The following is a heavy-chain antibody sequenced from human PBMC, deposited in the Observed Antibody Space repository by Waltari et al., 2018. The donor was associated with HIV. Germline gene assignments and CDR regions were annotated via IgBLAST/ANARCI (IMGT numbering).Heavy chain of an antibody. CDR2: ISWNSDSI. V-gene: IGHV3-9*01. J-gene: IGHJ4*02. D-gene: IGHD6-19*01. CDR3: AKRPVSSGWFDFDY. Sequence: EVQLVESGGGLVQPGRSLRLSCAASGFTFDDYAMHWVRQAPGKGMEWVLGISWNSDSIGYADSVKGRFTISGDNAKNSLYLQMNSLRAEDTALYYCAKRPVSSGWFDFDYWGQGTLVTVSS. CDR1: GFTFDDYA.